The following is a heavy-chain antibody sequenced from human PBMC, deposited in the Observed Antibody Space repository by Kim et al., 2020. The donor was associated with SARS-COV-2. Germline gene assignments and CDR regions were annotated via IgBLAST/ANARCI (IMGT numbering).Heavy chain of an antibody. CDR1: GFTFSSYA. CDR3: ARGDFEWLVYYCYYGMDV. D-gene: IGHD3-9*01. V-gene: IGHV3-30*04. Sequence: GGSLRLSCAASGFTFSSYAMNWVRQAPGKGLEWVAVISYDGSNQYYADSVKGRFTISRDNSKNTLYLQMNSLRAEDTAVYYCARGDFEWLVYYCYYGMDV. CDR2: ISYDGSNQ. J-gene: IGHJ6*01.